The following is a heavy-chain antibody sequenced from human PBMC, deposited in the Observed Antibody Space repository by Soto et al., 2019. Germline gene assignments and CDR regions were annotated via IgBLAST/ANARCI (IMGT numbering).Heavy chain of an antibody. V-gene: IGHV3-48*02. Sequence: GGSLRLSCAASGFTFSSYAMSWVRQAPGKGLEWVSYISSSSSTIYYADSVKGRFTISRDNAKNSLYLQMNSLRDEDTAVYYCAREYSSSSGKVFDYWGQGTLVTVSS. D-gene: IGHD6-6*01. CDR1: GFTFSSYA. J-gene: IGHJ4*02. CDR3: AREYSSSSGKVFDY. CDR2: ISSSSSTI.